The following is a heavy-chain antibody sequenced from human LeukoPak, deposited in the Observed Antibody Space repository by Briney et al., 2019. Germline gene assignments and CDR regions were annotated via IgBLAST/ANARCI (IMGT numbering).Heavy chain of an antibody. CDR3: ARVADRFGYNYGIDEYFDY. CDR1: GGSIKSYY. J-gene: IGHJ4*02. CDR2: IYASGTT. D-gene: IGHD5-18*01. V-gene: IGHV4-4*07. Sequence: SETLSLTCTVSGGSIKSYYWSWIRQPAGEGLEWLGHIYASGTTNYNPSLNSRVTMSVDMSKNQFSLRLASVTATDTAVYYCARVADRFGYNYGIDEYFDYWGQGTLVTVSS.